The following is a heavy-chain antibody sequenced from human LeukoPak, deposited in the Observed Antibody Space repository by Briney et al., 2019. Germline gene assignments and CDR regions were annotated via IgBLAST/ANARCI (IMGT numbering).Heavy chain of an antibody. J-gene: IGHJ3*01. CDR2: IYYTGST. Sequence: SQTLSLTCTVSGGSVSSGGYYWVWIRQRPGKGLEWIGYIYYTGSTSYNPSLESRLTIAVDTSKNQFSLKLSSVTAADTAVYYCARPLNTVHDTFDVWGQGTMVTVSS. D-gene: IGHD4-11*01. CDR1: GGSVSSGGYY. CDR3: ARPLNTVHDTFDV. V-gene: IGHV4-31*03.